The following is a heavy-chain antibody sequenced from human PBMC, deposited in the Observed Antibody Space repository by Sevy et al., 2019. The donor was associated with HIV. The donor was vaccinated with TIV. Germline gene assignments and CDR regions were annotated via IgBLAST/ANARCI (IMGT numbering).Heavy chain of an antibody. Sequence: GGSLGLSCAASGFTFSSYAMHWVRQAPGKGLEWVAVIWYDGSNKYYADSVKGRFTISRDNSKNTLYLQMNSLRAEDTAVYYCARVSGPTHAFDIWGQGTMVTVSS. CDR1: GFTFSSYA. V-gene: IGHV3-33*01. CDR3: ARVSGPTHAFDI. CDR2: IWYDGSNK. J-gene: IGHJ3*02. D-gene: IGHD3-10*01.